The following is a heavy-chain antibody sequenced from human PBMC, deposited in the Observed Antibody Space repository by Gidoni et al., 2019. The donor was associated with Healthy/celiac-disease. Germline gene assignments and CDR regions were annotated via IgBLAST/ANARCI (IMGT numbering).Heavy chain of an antibody. Sequence: QLQLQESGPGLVKPSETLSLTCTVSGGSISSSSYYWGWIRQPPGKGLEWIGSIYYSGRTYYNPSLKSRVTISVDTSKNQFSLKLSSVTAADTAVYYCARYSSSWYRAFDIWGQGTMVTVSS. CDR2: IYYSGRT. CDR3: ARYSSSWYRAFDI. V-gene: IGHV4-39*01. D-gene: IGHD6-13*01. CDR1: GGSISSSSYY. J-gene: IGHJ3*02.